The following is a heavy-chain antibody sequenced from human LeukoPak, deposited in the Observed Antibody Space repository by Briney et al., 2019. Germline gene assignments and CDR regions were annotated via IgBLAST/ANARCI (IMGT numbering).Heavy chain of an antibody. CDR3: SKGGHRSCFDP. D-gene: IGHD3-16*01. V-gene: IGHV3-30*18. CDR1: GFTFSSYG. Sequence: GGSLRLSCAASGFTFSSYGMHWVRQAPGKGLEWVAVISYDGSNKYYADSVKGRFTISRDNSKDMSYLQMNSLRAEDTAVYYCSKGGHRSCFDPWGQGTLVTVSS. J-gene: IGHJ5*02. CDR2: ISYDGSNK.